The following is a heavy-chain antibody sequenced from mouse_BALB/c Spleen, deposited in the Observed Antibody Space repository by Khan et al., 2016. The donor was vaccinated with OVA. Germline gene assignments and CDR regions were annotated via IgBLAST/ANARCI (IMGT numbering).Heavy chain of an antibody. Sequence: VELVESGPGLVAPSQSLSITCTVSGFSLTSYGVSWVRQPPGKGLEWLGVIWGDGNTNFHSALRSRLSISKDNSKSQVFLKLNSRQTDDTATYYCAKDRGYYAVDYWGQGTSVTVSS. CDR2: IWGDGNT. J-gene: IGHJ4*01. CDR3: AKDRGYYAVDY. CDR1: GFSLTSYG. V-gene: IGHV2-3*01.